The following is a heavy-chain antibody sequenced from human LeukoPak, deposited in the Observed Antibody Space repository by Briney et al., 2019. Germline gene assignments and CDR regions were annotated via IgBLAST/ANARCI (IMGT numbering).Heavy chain of an antibody. CDR1: GGSFSGYY. CDR3: ARSGYVDYDFWSGYYLFDY. D-gene: IGHD3-3*01. CDR2: IYYSGST. Sequence: PSETLSLTCAVYGGSFSGYYWGWIRQPPGKGLEWIGSIYYSGSTYYNPSLKSRVTISVDTSKNQFSLKLSSVTAADTAVYYCARSGYVDYDFWSGYYLFDYWGQGTLVTVSS. V-gene: IGHV4-39*01. J-gene: IGHJ4*02.